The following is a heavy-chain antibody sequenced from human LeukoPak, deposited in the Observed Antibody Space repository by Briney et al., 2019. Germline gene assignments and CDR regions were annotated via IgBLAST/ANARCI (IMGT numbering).Heavy chain of an antibody. V-gene: IGHV1-46*01. J-gene: IGHJ4*02. D-gene: IGHD2-2*01. Sequence: ASVKVSCKASSYTFTSYYIHCVRHPPGQGLEWMGIINPSGGSTRYAQKFEGRVTMTRDMCARTVYMGLSRVRAADTAVYYCARDYTPTIVVVPAAKDPSFDYWGQGTLVTVSS. CDR1: SYTFTSYY. CDR3: ARDYTPTIVVVPAAKDPSFDY. CDR2: INPSGGST.